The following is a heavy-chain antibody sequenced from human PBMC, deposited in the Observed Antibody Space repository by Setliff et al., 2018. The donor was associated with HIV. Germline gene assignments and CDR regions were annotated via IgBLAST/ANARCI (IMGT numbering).Heavy chain of an antibody. Sequence: ASVKVSCKASGYSFSSYGVSWVRQAPGQGLEWMGWISVYNGNTNYAQKLQNRVTMTTDTSTSTAYMELRSLRSDDTAVYYCARAQPPGLAVAGTTYYFDSWGQGTLVTVSS. V-gene: IGHV1-18*01. CDR2: ISVYNGNT. CDR1: GYSFSSYG. J-gene: IGHJ4*02. D-gene: IGHD6-19*01. CDR3: ARAQPPGLAVAGTTYYFDS.